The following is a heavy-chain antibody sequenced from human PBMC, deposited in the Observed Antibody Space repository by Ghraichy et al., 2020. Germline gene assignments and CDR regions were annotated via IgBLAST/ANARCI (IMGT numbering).Heavy chain of an antibody. CDR1: GYSFTSYW. V-gene: IGHV5-51*01. CDR2: VYPGDSDT. CDR3: ARHFESGWAAFGY. Sequence: GESLNISCKGSGYSFTSYWIGWVRQMPGKGLEWMGIVYPGDSDTRYSPSFQGQVTISADKSISTAYLQWSSLKASDTAMYYCARHFESGWAAFGYWGQGTLVTVSS. J-gene: IGHJ4*02. D-gene: IGHD2-15*01.